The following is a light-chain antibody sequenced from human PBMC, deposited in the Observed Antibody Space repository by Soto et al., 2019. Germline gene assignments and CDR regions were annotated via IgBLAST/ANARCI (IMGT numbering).Light chain of an antibody. CDR1: SSDVAGYNY. Sequence: QSALTQPASVSGSPGQSITISCTGTSSDVAGYNYVSWYQHHPGKAPKLMIYEVTNRPSGVSNRFSGSKSGNTASLIISGLQAEDEADYYCSSYTSSSTLYVFGTGTQLTVL. CDR3: SSYTSSSTLYV. V-gene: IGLV2-14*01. J-gene: IGLJ1*01. CDR2: EVT.